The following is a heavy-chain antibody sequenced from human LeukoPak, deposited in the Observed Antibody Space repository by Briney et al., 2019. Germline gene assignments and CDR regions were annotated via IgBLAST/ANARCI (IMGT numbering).Heavy chain of an antibody. J-gene: IGHJ4*02. CDR1: GGTFSSYA. Sequence: ASVKVSCKASGGTFSSYAISWVRQAPGQGLEWMGGIIPIFGTANYAQKFQGRVAITADESTSTAYMELSSLRSEDTAVYYCASGDTAMVLRFDYWGQGTLVTVSS. CDR3: ASGDTAMVLRFDY. V-gene: IGHV1-69*01. CDR2: IIPIFGTA. D-gene: IGHD5-18*01.